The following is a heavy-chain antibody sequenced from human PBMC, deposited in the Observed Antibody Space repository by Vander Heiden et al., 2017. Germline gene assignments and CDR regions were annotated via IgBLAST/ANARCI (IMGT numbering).Heavy chain of an antibody. Sequence: QVQLVQSGAEVKKPGASVKVSCKASGYTFTSYYMHWVRQAPGQGLEWMGIINPSGGRTSYAHLVQGRVTMTRYTSLSTLYMELRSMRSEHTAVYYCARWLLRQREYFQHRGRGTLIAVSS. J-gene: IGHJ1*01. CDR3: ARWLLRQREYFQH. V-gene: IGHV1-46*03. CDR2: INPSGGRT. CDR1: GYTFTSYY. D-gene: IGHD5-12*01.